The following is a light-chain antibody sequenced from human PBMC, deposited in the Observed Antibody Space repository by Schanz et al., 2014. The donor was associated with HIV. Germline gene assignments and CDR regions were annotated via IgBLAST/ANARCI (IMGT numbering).Light chain of an antibody. J-gene: IGKJ1*01. V-gene: IGKV3-20*01. CDR2: GAS. CDR3: QQYGSSPPLT. CDR1: QSFSSNY. Sequence: EIVLTQSPGTLSLSPGERATLSCRASQSFSSNYLAWYQHKPGQAPRLLIYGASKRATGISDRFSGSGSGTDFNLTISRLEPEDFALYYCQQYGSSPPLTFGQGTKVEIK.